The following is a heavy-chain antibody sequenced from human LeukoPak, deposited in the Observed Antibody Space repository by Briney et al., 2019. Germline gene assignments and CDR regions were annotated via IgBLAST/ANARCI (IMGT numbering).Heavy chain of an antibody. V-gene: IGHV1-58*02. CDR1: GFTFTSPA. D-gene: IGHD3-22*01. CDR3: AAVVSDDSSGYYYALDAFDI. Sequence: GTSVKVSCKTSGFTFTSPAMQWVRQARGQRLEWIGWIVVGSGNTNYAQKFQERVTITRDMSTSTAYMELSSLRSEDTAVYYCAAVVSDDSSGYYYALDAFDIWGQGTMVTVSS. CDR2: IVVGSGNT. J-gene: IGHJ3*02.